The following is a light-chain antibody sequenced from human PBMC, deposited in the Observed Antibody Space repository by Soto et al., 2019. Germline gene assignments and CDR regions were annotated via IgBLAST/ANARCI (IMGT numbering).Light chain of an antibody. CDR1: QSVSSN. CDR3: QQYNNWPRK. Sequence: EIVMTQSPATLSVSPGERATLSCRASQSVSSNLAWYQQKPGQAPRLLIYGASTSATGIPARFSGSGSGTEFTLTISSLQSEDFAVYYCQQYNNWPRKFGQGTKVESK. CDR2: GAS. J-gene: IGKJ1*01. V-gene: IGKV3-15*01.